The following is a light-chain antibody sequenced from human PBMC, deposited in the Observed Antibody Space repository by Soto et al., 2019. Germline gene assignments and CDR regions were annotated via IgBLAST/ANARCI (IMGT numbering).Light chain of an antibody. V-gene: IGKV3-15*01. J-gene: IGKJ4*01. CDR1: QSVSSN. CDR3: QQYNKWPPLT. Sequence: EIVMTQSPPTLSVSRGERATLSCRASQSVSSNLAWYQHKPGQAPRLLIYGASTRASGVPARFSGSGSGIEFTLTISSLQSEDIAIYYCQQYNKWPPLTFGGGTKVEI. CDR2: GAS.